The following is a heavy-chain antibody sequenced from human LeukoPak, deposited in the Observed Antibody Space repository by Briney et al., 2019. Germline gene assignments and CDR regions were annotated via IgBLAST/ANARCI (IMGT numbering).Heavy chain of an antibody. Sequence: QPGGSLRLSCLASGFTFSSYGMHWVRQAPGKGLEWVAFISYDGSNENIADSVKGRFIISRDNSKNTLYLQMNSLRAEDTAVYYCAKGPAPRLGEFSYHALVDYWGQGTLVTVSS. D-gene: IGHD3-16*02. CDR1: GFTFSSYG. CDR2: ISYDGSNE. V-gene: IGHV3-30*18. CDR3: AKGPAPRLGEFSYHALVDY. J-gene: IGHJ4*02.